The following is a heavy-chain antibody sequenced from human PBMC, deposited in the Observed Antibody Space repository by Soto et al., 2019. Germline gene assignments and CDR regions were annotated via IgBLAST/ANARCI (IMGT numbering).Heavy chain of an antibody. CDR3: AKARYYDSTGYLYYFDY. CDR2: ISGSGGST. Sequence: GGSLRLSCAASGFTFSSYAMSWVRQAPGKGLEWVSTISGSGGSTYYADSVKGRFTISRDNSKNTLYLQMNSLRAEDTAVYYCAKARYYDSTGYLYYFDYWGQGTLVTVSS. V-gene: IGHV3-23*01. J-gene: IGHJ4*02. CDR1: GFTFSSYA. D-gene: IGHD3-22*01.